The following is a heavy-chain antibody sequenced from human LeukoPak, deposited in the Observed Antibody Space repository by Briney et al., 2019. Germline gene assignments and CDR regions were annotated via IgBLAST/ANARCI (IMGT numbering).Heavy chain of an antibody. V-gene: IGHV1-18*01. CDR3: ARVRNSGFRYVDS. D-gene: IGHD5-12*01. Sequence: ASVKVSCKASGYTFTSYGISWVRQAPGQGLEWMGGIIPIFGTANCAQKLQGRVTMTTDTSTSTAYMDLRSLRSDDTAVYYCARVRNSGFRYVDSWGQGTLVTVSS. CDR1: GYTFTSYG. J-gene: IGHJ4*02. CDR2: IIPIFGTA.